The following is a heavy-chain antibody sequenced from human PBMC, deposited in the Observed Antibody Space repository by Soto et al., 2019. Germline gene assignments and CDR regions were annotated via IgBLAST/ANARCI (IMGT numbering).Heavy chain of an antibody. CDR3: ASSTGSGFRPGTHRFNWFDP. CDR2: IIPIFLTP. D-gene: IGHD5-12*01. V-gene: IGHV1-69*01. CDR1: GVTFSSFA. J-gene: IGHJ5*02. Sequence: QVQLVQSGAEVKQPGSSVKVSCQASGVTFSSFAISWVRQAPGQGLEWMGGIIPIFLTPNYAQNFQGRVTSTADESTSSAYMELSILRSEDTAVYNCASSTGSGFRPGTHRFNWFDPWGQGTLVTASS.